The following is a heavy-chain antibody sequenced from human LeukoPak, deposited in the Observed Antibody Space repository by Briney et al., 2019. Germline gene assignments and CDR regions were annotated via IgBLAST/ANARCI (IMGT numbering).Heavy chain of an antibody. V-gene: IGHV3-23*01. D-gene: IGHD5-12*01. Sequence: PGGSLRLSCAASGFTFSSYVMNWVRQAPGKGLEWVSAISGSGGTSYFADSVKGRFTISRDNSKNTLYLQMNSLRAEDTAIYYCAKEKPYSGYDYRYFDYWGQGTLVTVSS. CDR3: AKEKPYSGYDYRYFDY. CDR2: ISGSGGTS. J-gene: IGHJ4*02. CDR1: GFTFSSYV.